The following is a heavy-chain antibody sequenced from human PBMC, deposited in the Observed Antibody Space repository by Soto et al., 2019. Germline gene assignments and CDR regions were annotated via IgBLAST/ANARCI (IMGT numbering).Heavy chain of an antibody. CDR2: INPNSGGT. CDR3: ARDTGDSYGSVTPSGMDV. J-gene: IGHJ6*02. Sequence: ASVKVSCKASGYTFTCYHMHWVRQAPGQGLEWMGWINPNSGGTNYAQKFQGRVTMTRDTSISTASIELSRLRSDDTVVYNCARDTGDSYGSVTPSGMDVWGQGTTVTV. D-gene: IGHD5-18*01. CDR1: GYTFTCYH. V-gene: IGHV1-2*02.